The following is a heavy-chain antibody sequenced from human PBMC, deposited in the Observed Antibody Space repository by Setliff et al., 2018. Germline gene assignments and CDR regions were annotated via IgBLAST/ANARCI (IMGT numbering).Heavy chain of an antibody. CDR3: AKCSSWHGHYPHFNY. J-gene: IGHJ4*02. Sequence: GGSLRLSCAASGFRFSDLYMSWVRQVPGKGLEWLSKISGTGSTVYYADSVKGRFTISSDNSNNTLYLQMSSLRAEDTAVYYCAKCSSWHGHYPHFNYWGQGTLVTVSS. CDR2: ISGTGSTV. D-gene: IGHD6-13*01. V-gene: IGHV3-11*01. CDR1: GFRFSDLY.